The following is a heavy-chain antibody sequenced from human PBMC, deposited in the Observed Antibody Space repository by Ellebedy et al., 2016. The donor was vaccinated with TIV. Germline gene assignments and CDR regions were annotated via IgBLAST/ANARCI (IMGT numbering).Heavy chain of an antibody. CDR2: ISWNSGNI. Sequence: SLKISCAASGFTFAGYAMHLVRPVPGKGLEWVSGISWNSGNIGYADSVKGRFTISRDNAKNSRYLQMNSLRAEDTALYYCAKDIRTVTYWYFDLWGRGTLVTVSS. CDR1: GFTFAGYA. CDR3: AKDIRTVTYWYFDL. V-gene: IGHV3-9*01. D-gene: IGHD4-17*01. J-gene: IGHJ2*01.